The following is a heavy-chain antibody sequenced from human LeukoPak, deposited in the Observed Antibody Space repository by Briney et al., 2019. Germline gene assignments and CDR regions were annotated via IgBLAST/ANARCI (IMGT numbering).Heavy chain of an antibody. Sequence: PSETLSLTCAVSGGSITGFFWTWIRQPAGEGLQYIGRIFSRGGANYNPSLQSRVAMSVDTSQNLFSLKLTSVTAAGTAVYFCAGVAPPDVSGPLDFWGRGTLSPVS. V-gene: IGHV4-4*07. CDR1: GGSITGFF. D-gene: IGHD6-25*01. CDR3: AGVAPPDVSGPLDF. CDR2: IFSRGGA. J-gene: IGHJ4*02.